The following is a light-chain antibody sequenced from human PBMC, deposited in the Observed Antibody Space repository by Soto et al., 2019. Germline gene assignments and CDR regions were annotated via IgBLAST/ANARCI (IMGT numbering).Light chain of an antibody. CDR1: SSDVGSYNL. Sequence: QSVLTQPASVSGSPGQSITISCTGTSSDVGSYNLVSWNQQHPGKAPKLMNYEVSKRPSGVSNRFSGSKSGNTASLTISGLQAEDEADYYCCSYAGSFVFGGGTKVTVL. CDR2: EVS. J-gene: IGLJ2*01. CDR3: CSYAGSFV. V-gene: IGLV2-23*02.